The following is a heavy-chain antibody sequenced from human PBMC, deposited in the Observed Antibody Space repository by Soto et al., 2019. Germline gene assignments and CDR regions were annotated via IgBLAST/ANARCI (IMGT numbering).Heavy chain of an antibody. Sequence: GGSLRLSCAASGFTFSSYGMHWVRQAPGKGLEWVAVISYDGSNKYYTDSVKGRFTISRDNSKNALYLQMNSLRAEDTAVYYCAKMAADYGDYEDYFDYWGQGTLVTVSS. V-gene: IGHV3-30*18. J-gene: IGHJ4*02. D-gene: IGHD4-17*01. CDR2: ISYDGSNK. CDR1: GFTFSSYG. CDR3: AKMAADYGDYEDYFDY.